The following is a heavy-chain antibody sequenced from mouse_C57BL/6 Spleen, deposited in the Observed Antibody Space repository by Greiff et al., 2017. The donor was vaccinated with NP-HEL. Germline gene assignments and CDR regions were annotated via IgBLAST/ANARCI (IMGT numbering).Heavy chain of an antibody. D-gene: IGHD1-1*01. J-gene: IGHJ2*01. Sequence: VKLMESGAELVKPGASVKISCKASGYAFSSYWMNWVKQRPGKGLEWIGQIYPGDGDTNYNGKFKGKATLTADKSSSTAYMQLSSLTSEDSAVYFCARADYGSSRDCWGQGTTLTVSS. CDR3: ARADYGSSRDC. CDR2: IYPGDGDT. CDR1: GYAFSSYW. V-gene: IGHV1-80*01.